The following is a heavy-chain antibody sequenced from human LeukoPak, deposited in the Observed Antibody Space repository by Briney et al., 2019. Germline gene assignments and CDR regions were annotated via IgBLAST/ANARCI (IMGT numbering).Heavy chain of an antibody. D-gene: IGHD2-2*01. J-gene: IGHJ4*02. Sequence: PGGSLRLSCAASGFTFSDLYMSWFRQVPGKGLEAVAYISRGSGSTRYYTDSARGRFTISRDNGENAVYLQMNSLRTDDTAVYYCVRYAPVDHWGRGALVTVSS. CDR2: ISRGSGSTR. CDR3: VRYAPVDH. V-gene: IGHV3-11*01. CDR1: GFTFSDLY.